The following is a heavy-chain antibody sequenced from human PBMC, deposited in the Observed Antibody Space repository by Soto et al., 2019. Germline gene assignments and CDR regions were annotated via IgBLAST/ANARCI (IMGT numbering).Heavy chain of an antibody. Sequence: GESLKISCKGSGYSFTSYWIGWVRQMPGKGLEWMGIIYPGDSDTRYSPSFQGQVTISADKSISTAYLQWSSLKASDTAMYYCARSDVVVVPAALPSDYYYYYYMDVWGKGTTVTVSS. V-gene: IGHV5-51*01. CDR3: ARSDVVVVPAALPSDYYYYYYMDV. D-gene: IGHD2-2*01. CDR1: GYSFTSYW. CDR2: IYPGDSDT. J-gene: IGHJ6*03.